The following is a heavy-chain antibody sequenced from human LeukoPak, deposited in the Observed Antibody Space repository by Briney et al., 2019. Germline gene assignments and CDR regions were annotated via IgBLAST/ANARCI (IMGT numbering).Heavy chain of an antibody. V-gene: IGHV3-30*02. CDR2: IHYDGSEK. CDR1: GLSLINCD. D-gene: IGHD5-24*01. CDR3: ARNRVGFYYADAFDM. J-gene: IGHJ3*02. Sequence: PGGSLRLSCAPSGLSLINCDMHWVRQTPGKGLEWVAFIHYDGSEKYYADSLKGRFTISRDNSKNTLYLQMNSLRGEDTAVYYCARNRVGFYYADAFDMWGQGTMVTVSS.